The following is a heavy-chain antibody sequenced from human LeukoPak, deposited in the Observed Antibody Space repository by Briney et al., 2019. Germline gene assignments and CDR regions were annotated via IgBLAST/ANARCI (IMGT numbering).Heavy chain of an antibody. CDR1: GYTFTTYY. V-gene: IGHV1-18*01. Sequence: ASVKVSCKASGYTFTTYYISWVRQAPGQGLEWMGWISAYNGNTNYAQKFQGRVTMTTDTSTSTAYMEPRSLRSDDTAVYYCAREEGAPIAAANVWGLGTVVTVSS. CDR3: AREEGAPIAAANV. D-gene: IGHD6-13*01. CDR2: ISAYNGNT. J-gene: IGHJ3*01.